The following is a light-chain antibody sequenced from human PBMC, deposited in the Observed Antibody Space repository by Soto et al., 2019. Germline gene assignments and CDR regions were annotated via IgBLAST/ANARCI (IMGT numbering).Light chain of an antibody. CDR1: NPNIGSNT. CDR3: AAWDDSLNGSDV. J-gene: IGLJ1*01. CDR2: ITN. V-gene: IGLV1-44*01. Sequence: QSVPTQPPSSSGTPGHRVTVPCSRSNPNIGSNTVNWDQQLPGTAPKLLIYITNQRPSAVPDRFSHTNSGTAASLAISGLQSEDEADYYCAAWDDSLNGSDVFGTGTKVTVL.